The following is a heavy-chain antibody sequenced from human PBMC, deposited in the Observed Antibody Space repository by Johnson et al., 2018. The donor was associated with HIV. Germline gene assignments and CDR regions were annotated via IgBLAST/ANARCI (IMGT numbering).Heavy chain of an antibody. D-gene: IGHD3-22*01. Sequence: VQLVESGGGVVQPGRSLRLSCAASGFTFDDYAMHWVRQPPGKGLEWVSLISWDGGSTYYGDSVKGRFTISRDNSKNTLYVQMNSLRVEDTAVYYVARGSYYESSGDAFDIWGQGTMVTVSS. J-gene: IGHJ3*02. CDR3: ARGSYYESSGDAFDI. CDR2: ISWDGGST. V-gene: IGHV3-43D*03. CDR1: GFTFDDYA.